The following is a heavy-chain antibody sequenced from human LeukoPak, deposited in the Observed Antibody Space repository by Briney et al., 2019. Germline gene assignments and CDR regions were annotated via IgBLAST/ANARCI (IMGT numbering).Heavy chain of an antibody. CDR2: INAGNGNT. J-gene: IGHJ5*02. D-gene: IGHD3-9*01. Sequence: ASVKVSCKTSGYTFTSFAIHWVRQATGQRLEWMGWINAGNGNTKYSQKFQGRVTISRDTSASTAYMELSSLRSEDTVFFFKQKTAYEILTGEIHNWFDPWGQGTLVTVSS. V-gene: IGHV1-3*01. CDR1: GYTFTSFA. CDR3: QKTAYEILTGEIHNWFDP.